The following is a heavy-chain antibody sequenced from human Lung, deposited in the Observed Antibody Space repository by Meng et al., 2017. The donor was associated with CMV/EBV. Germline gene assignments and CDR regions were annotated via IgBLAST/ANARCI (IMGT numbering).Heavy chain of an antibody. CDR3: ARVLTEAGTSDY. CDR2: ISTSNGDT. D-gene: IGHD6-19*01. Sequence: SVXVSCKPSGYTFTSFGISWVRQAPGQGLEWVGWISTSNGDTNYAQKLQGRVTLTTDTSTSTAYMEMRNLGSDDTALYYCARVLTEAGTSDYWGQGTLVTVSS. CDR1: GYTFTSFG. V-gene: IGHV1-18*01. J-gene: IGHJ4*02.